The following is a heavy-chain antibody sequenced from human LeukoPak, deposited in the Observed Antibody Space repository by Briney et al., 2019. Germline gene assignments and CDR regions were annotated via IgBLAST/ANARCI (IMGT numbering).Heavy chain of an antibody. V-gene: IGHV4-59*01. J-gene: IGHJ3*02. CDR3: ARALQPGVYAFDI. D-gene: IGHD6-13*01. CDR2: IYYSGST. CDR1: GVSISSYY. Sequence: PSETLSLTCTVSGVSISSYYWTWLRQPPGEGLEWIGYIYYSGSTNYNPSLKSRVTISVDTSMNQFSLKLSSVTAADTAVYYCARALQPGVYAFDIWGQGTMVTVSS.